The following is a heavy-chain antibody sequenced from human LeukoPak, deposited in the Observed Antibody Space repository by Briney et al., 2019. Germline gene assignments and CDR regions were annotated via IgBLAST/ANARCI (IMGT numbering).Heavy chain of an antibody. J-gene: IGHJ4*02. CDR3: AKSGYNRFDY. CDR1: GFTFSSYE. Sequence: PGGSLRLSCAASGFTFSSYEMHWVRQAPGKGLEWVSYISSSDSTIYYADSVKGRFTISRDNAKNSLYLQMNSLRAEDTAVYYCAKSGYNRFDYWGQGTLVTVSS. D-gene: IGHD5-24*01. V-gene: IGHV3-48*03. CDR2: ISSSDSTI.